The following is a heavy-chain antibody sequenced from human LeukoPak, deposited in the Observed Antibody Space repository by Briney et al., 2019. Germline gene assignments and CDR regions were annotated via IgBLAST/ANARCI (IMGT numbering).Heavy chain of an antibody. CDR3: AREGMVRGVPDAFDL. Sequence: PGRSLRLSCAASGFTFSSYAMHWVRQAPGKGLEWVAVISYDGSNKYYADSVKGRFAISRDNAKNSLYLQMNSLRVEDTAVYYCAREGMVRGVPDAFDLWGQGTMVTVSS. CDR2: ISYDGSNK. V-gene: IGHV3-30*09. D-gene: IGHD3-10*01. J-gene: IGHJ3*01. CDR1: GFTFSSYA.